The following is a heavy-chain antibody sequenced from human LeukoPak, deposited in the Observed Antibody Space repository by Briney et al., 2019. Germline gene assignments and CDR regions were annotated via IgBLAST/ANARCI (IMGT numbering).Heavy chain of an antibody. V-gene: IGHV4-61*01. CDR2: IYHSGST. CDR3: ALNGDS. J-gene: IGHJ4*02. D-gene: IGHD2-8*01. CDR1: GGSLRGDNYS. Sequence: SGTLSLTCTVSGGSLRGDNYSWTWIRQPPGRGLEWIGNIYHSGSTNYNPSLKSRVTISVDTSKNQSSLRLSSVTAADTAMYYCALNGDSWGQGNLVTVSS.